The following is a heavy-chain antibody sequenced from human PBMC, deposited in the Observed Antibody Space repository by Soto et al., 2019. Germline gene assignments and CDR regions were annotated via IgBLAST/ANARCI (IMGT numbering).Heavy chain of an antibody. CDR2: IIPIFGTA. CDR3: AGLAQLVPYNWSDP. Sequence: ASVKVSCKASGGTFSSYAISWVRQAPGQGLEWMGGIIPIFGTANYAQKFQGRVTITADESTSTAYMELSSLRSEDTAVYYCAGLAQLVPYNWSDPWGQGTLVTVSS. J-gene: IGHJ5*02. D-gene: IGHD6-6*01. V-gene: IGHV1-69*13. CDR1: GGTFSSYA.